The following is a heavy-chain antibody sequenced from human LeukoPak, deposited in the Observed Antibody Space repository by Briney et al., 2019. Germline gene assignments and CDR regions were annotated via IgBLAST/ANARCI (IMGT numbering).Heavy chain of an antibody. V-gene: IGHV3-66*01. CDR2: IYSDGST. CDR1: GFTVSDND. J-gene: IGHJ4*02. D-gene: IGHD6-6*01. Sequence: GGSLRLSCAASGFTVSDNDIKWVRQAPGKGLEWVSLIYSDGSTHYTDSVKGRFSISRDNSKNTVYLHMSSLRGEDTAVYYCAGRTVPGRPGYWGQGTLVTVSS. CDR3: AGRTVPGRPGY.